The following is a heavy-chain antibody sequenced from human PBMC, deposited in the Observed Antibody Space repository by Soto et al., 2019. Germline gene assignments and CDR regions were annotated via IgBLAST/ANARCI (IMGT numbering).Heavy chain of an antibody. CDR2: TYYRSKWNY. CDR1: GDSVSSNTAA. V-gene: IGHV6-1*01. D-gene: IGHD2-2*01. CDR3: VRQHSTSVDYYGLDV. J-gene: IGHJ6*02. Sequence: SQTLSLTFAISGDSVSSNTAAWNWIRQSPSRGLEWLGRTYYRSKWNYDYALSVKSRIIVNPDTSKNQFSLQLNSVTPEDTAIYYCVRQHSTSVDYYGLDVWGQGTTVTVSS.